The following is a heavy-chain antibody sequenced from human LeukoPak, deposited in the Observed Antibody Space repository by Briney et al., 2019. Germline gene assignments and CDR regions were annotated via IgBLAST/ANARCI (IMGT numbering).Heavy chain of an antibody. CDR1: GFTFSDHY. Sequence: PGGSLRLSCVASGFTFSDHYMDGVRQAPGKGLEWVGQIRNRANGYTTNYAASVNGRFTISRDGSKKSLYLQMRSLKTEDTAVYYCADVGGSLWGQGTLVNVSS. D-gene: IGHD1-26*01. V-gene: IGHV3-72*01. CDR3: ADVGGSL. CDR2: IRNRANGYTT. J-gene: IGHJ4*02.